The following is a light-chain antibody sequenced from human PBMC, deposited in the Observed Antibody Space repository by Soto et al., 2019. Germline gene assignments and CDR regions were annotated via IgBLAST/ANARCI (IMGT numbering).Light chain of an antibody. CDR3: QQYGGSPGT. CDR1: QSVSNSY. CDR2: DAS. J-gene: IGKJ1*01. Sequence: EIVLTQSPGTLSLSPGERATLSCRASQSVSNSYLAWYQQKPGQAPRLLIYDASNRVTGIPDRFSGSGSGTDFTLTISRLEPEDFAVYHCQQYGGSPGTFGQGTKVEIK. V-gene: IGKV3-20*01.